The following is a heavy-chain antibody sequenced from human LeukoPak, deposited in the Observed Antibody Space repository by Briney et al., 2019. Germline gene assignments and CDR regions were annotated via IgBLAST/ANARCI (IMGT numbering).Heavy chain of an antibody. J-gene: IGHJ2*01. CDR2: IRTTGDT. CDR1: GFTFNYYD. CDR3: ARGVSYYYDNSGHPGWYFDL. D-gene: IGHD3-22*01. Sequence: GRSLRLSCAVSGFTFNYYDMHWVRQAPGKRLEWLSAIRTTGDTHYPDSVKGRFAMSREDAKNSVHLQMNTLRAGDTAVYYCARGVSYYYDNSGHPGWYFDLWGRGTLVTVSS. V-gene: IGHV3-13*01.